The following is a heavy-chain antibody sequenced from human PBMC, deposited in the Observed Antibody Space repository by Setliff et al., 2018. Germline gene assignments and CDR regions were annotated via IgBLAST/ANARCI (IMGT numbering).Heavy chain of an antibody. D-gene: IGHD1-1*01. Sequence: PSETLSLTCTVSGASLSSGTYYWGWIRQPPGKGLEWIGNIYYSGTTYSNPSLKSRVTMSVDTSKNQFSLRLNSVTASDTAVYYCATTGTYRYFDYWGQGTLVTVSS. CDR3: ATTGTYRYFDY. CDR2: IYYSGTT. CDR1: GASLSSGTYY. V-gene: IGHV4-39*01. J-gene: IGHJ4*02.